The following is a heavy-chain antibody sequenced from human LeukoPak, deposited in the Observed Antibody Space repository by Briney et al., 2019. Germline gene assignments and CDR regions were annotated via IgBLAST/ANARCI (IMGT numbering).Heavy chain of an antibody. J-gene: IGHJ4*02. CDR3: ARDFGDYGSSSDYFDY. Sequence: GGSLRLSCAASGFTFSSYWKSWVRQAPGKGLEWVANIKQDGSEKYYVDSVKGRFTISRDNAKNSLYLQMNSLRAEDTAVYYCARDFGDYGSSSDYFDYWGQGTLVTVSS. V-gene: IGHV3-7*01. CDR2: IKQDGSEK. CDR1: GFTFSSYW. D-gene: IGHD6-6*01.